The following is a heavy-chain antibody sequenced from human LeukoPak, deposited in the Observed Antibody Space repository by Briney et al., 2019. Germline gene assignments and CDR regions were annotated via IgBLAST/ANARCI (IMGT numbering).Heavy chain of an antibody. D-gene: IGHD3-22*01. V-gene: IGHV4-59*11. CDR3: ARAGLAGDSSGYYIIDY. J-gene: IGHJ4*02. CDR1: GGSISSHY. CDR2: IYYSGSI. Sequence: SETLSLTCTVSGGSISSHYWSWIRQPPGKGLEWIGYIYYSGSINYNPSLKSRVTISVDTSKNQFSLKLSSVTAADTAVYYCARAGLAGDSSGYYIIDYWGQGTLVTVSS.